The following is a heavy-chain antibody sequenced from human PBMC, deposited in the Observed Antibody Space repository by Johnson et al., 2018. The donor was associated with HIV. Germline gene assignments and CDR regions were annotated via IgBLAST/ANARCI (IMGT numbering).Heavy chain of an antibody. J-gene: IGHJ3*02. V-gene: IGHV3-9*01. CDR2: ISWNSGSI. D-gene: IGHD6-6*01. Sequence: VQLVESGGGVVQPGGSLRLSCAASGFTFDDYAMHWVRQAPGKGLEWVSGISWNSGSIGYADSVKGRFTISRDNAKNSLYLQMNSLRAEDTAVYYCARSYSSSSHDAFDIWGQGTMVTVSS. CDR1: GFTFDDYA. CDR3: ARSYSSSSHDAFDI.